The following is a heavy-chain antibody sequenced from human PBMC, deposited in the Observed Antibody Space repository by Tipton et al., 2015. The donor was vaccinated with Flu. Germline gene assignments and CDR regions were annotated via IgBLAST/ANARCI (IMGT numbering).Heavy chain of an antibody. J-gene: IGHJ4*02. D-gene: IGHD3-22*01. CDR1: RFNFRTYW. CDR3: ARLPPGSYYDTSGFYRSYFDY. V-gene: IGHV5-51*01. CDR2: IYPDDSDT. Sequence: QLVQSGAEVKKPGESLKISCKGSRFNFRTYWIGWVRQVPGKGLEWVGIIYPDDSDTRYSSSFHGQVTISADKSISTAYMQWNSLKASDTAMYYCARLPPGSYYDTSGFYRSYFDYWGQGTQVTVSS.